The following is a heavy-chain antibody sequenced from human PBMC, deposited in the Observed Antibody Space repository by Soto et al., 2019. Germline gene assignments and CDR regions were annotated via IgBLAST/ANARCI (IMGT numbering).Heavy chain of an antibody. CDR2: IYYSGST. Sequence: PSETLSLTCTVSGGSISSYYWSWIRQPPGKGLEWIGYIYYSGSTNYNPSLKSRVTISVDTSKNQFSLKLSSVTAADTAVYYCARHATRGYSYGYVYDYWGQGTLVTVSS. J-gene: IGHJ4*02. D-gene: IGHD5-18*01. V-gene: IGHV4-59*08. CDR3: ARHATRGYSYGYVYDY. CDR1: GGSISSYY.